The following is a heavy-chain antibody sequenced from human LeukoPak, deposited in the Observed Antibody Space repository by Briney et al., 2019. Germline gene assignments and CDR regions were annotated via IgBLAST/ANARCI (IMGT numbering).Heavy chain of an antibody. J-gene: IGHJ5*02. CDR1: GFTFSGSA. V-gene: IGHV3-73*01. Sequence: GGSLKLSCAASGFTFSGSAVHWVRQSSGKGLEWVGHIDKKDNLYTTAYAESVKGRFTISRDDSKDTAFLHMDSLKPEDTALYYCTRDRGTYNWFDPWGQGTLVTVSS. D-gene: IGHD2-15*01. CDR3: TRDRGTYNWFDP. CDR2: IDKKDNLYTT.